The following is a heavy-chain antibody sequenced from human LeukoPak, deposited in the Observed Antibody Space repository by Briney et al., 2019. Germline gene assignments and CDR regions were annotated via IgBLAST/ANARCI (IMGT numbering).Heavy chain of an antibody. CDR1: GFTFSTFA. J-gene: IGHJ4*02. Sequence: GGSLRLSCAASGFTFSTFAMHWVRQSPGRGLEWVSSITGSGPYILYADSVKRRFTISRDNAKNSLYLQMNSLRAEDTAIYYCVRDVGAVRGEVYFDYWGQGTLVTVSS. CDR2: ITGSGPYI. D-gene: IGHD3-16*01. V-gene: IGHV3-21*01. CDR3: VRDVGAVRGEVYFDY.